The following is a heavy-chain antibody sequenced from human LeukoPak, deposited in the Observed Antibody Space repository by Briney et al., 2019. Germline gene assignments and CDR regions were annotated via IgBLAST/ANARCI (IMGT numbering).Heavy chain of an antibody. CDR1: GYIFTSYG. D-gene: IGHD3-10*01. V-gene: IGHV1-18*01. Sequence: ASVKVSCKASGYIFTSYGISWVRQAPGQGLEWMGWISAYNGHTRYVQKLQDRVTMTTDTSTSTAYMDLRSLRSDDTAVYYCARALWFGELLHYYYMDVWGKGTTVTISS. CDR3: ARALWFGELLHYYYMDV. CDR2: ISAYNGHT. J-gene: IGHJ6*03.